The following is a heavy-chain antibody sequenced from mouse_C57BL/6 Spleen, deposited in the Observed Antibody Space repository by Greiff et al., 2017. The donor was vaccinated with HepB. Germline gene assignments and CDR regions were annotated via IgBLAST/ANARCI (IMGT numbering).Heavy chain of an antibody. CDR2: ISYDGSN. Sequence: EVKLQESGPGLVKPSQSLSLTCSVTGYSITSGYYWNWIRQFPGNKLEWMGYISYDGSNNYNPSLKNRIPITRDTPKNQFFLKLNSVTTEDTATYYCARAYYNGYDEGPHYFDYWGQGTTLTVSS. D-gene: IGHD2-2*01. V-gene: IGHV3-6*01. J-gene: IGHJ2*01. CDR1: GYSITSGYY. CDR3: ARAYYNGYDEGPHYFDY.